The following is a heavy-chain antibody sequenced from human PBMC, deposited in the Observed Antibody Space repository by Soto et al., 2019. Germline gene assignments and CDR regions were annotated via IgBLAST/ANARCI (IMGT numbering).Heavy chain of an antibody. Sequence: ASVKVSCKVSGYTLTELSMHWVRQPAGKGLEWMGGFDPEDGETIYAQKFQGRVTMTEDTSTDTAYMELSSLRSEDTAVYYCALYCSSTSCPTWYAFDIWGQGTMVTV. CDR2: FDPEDGET. CDR1: GYTLTELS. V-gene: IGHV1-24*01. J-gene: IGHJ3*02. D-gene: IGHD2-2*01. CDR3: ALYCSSTSCPTWYAFDI.